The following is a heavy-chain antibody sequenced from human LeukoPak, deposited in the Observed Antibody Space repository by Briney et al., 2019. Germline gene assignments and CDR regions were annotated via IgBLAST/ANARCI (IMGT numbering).Heavy chain of an antibody. CDR1: GYSISSGYY. CDR3: ARGALGYCSGGSCYEPIGYFDY. J-gene: IGHJ4*02. CDR2: IYHSGST. V-gene: IGHV4-38-2*02. D-gene: IGHD2-15*01. Sequence: KSSETLSLTCTVSGYSISSGYYWGWIRQPPGKGLEWIGSIYHSGSTYYNPSLKSRVTISVDTSKNQFSLKLSSVTAADTAVYYCARGALGYCSGGSCYEPIGYFDYWGQGTLVTVSS.